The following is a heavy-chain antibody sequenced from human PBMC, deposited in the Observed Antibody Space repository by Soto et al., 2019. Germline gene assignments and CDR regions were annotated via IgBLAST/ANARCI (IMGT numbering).Heavy chain of an antibody. J-gene: IGHJ4*02. D-gene: IGHD3-3*01. CDR1: GFTVSSNY. CDR3: ARSDYDFWSYFDY. Sequence: EVQLVESGGGLIQPGGSLRLSCAASGFTVSSNYMSWVRQAPGKGLEWVSVIYSGGSTYYADSVKGRFTISRDNSKNTLYLQMNSLRAEDTAVYYCARSDYDFWSYFDYWGQGTLVTVSS. CDR2: IYSGGST. V-gene: IGHV3-53*01.